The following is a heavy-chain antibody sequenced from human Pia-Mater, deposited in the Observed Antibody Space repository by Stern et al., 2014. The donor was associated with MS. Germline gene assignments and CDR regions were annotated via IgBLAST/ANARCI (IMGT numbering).Heavy chain of an antibody. Sequence: QLVQSGSQVRKPGASVKVSCQASGYTFINYDIFWVRQATGQGLEWMAWMNPNNANTGHAQKFQGRVTMTRNTSISTAYMELSGLRSDDTAVYYCVRGGLSYGYGLDAWGQGTAVIVSS. CDR2: MNPNNANT. J-gene: IGHJ6*02. D-gene: IGHD3-16*01. CDR1: GYTFINYD. CDR3: VRGGLSYGYGLDA. V-gene: IGHV1-8*01.